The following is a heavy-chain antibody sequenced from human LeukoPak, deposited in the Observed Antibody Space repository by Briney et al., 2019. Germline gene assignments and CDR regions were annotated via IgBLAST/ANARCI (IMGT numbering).Heavy chain of an antibody. CDR2: IYYSGST. Sequence: PSETLSLTCTVSGGSISSYYWSWIRQPPGKGLEWIGYIYYSGSTNYNPSLKSRVTISVDTSKNQFSLKLSSVTAADTAVYYCARDQMYYDILTGYRGGWFDPWAREPWSPSPQ. CDR1: GGSISSYY. V-gene: IGHV4-59*01. D-gene: IGHD3-9*01. CDR3: ARDQMYYDILTGYRGGWFDP. J-gene: IGHJ5*02.